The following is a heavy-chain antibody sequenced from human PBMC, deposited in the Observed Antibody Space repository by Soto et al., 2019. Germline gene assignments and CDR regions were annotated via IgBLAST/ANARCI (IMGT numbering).Heavy chain of an antibody. Sequence: GGSLRLSCAASGFTFSNAWMSWVRQAPGKGLEWVGRIKSKTDGGTTDYAAPVKGRFTISRDDSKNTLYLQMNSLKTEDTAVYYWTTDHSSGYYSRDDSGQGTLVSVSS. CDR2: IKSKTDGGTT. CDR3: TTDHSSGYYSRDD. J-gene: IGHJ4*02. D-gene: IGHD3-22*01. CDR1: GFTFSNAW. V-gene: IGHV3-15*01.